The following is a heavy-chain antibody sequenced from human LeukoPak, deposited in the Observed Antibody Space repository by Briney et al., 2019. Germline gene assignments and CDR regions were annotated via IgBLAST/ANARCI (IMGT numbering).Heavy chain of an antibody. J-gene: IGHJ3*02. V-gene: IGHV6-1*01. CDR2: TYYRSKWYN. CDR1: ADSVSSNSAA. D-gene: IGHD4-17*01. Sequence: SQTLSLTCAISADSVSSNSAAWNWIRQSPSRGLEWLGRTYYRSKWYNDYAVSVKSRITINPDTSKNQFSLQLNSVTPEDTAVYYCARDLTTVTRAAFDIWGQGTMVTVSS. CDR3: ARDLTTVTRAAFDI.